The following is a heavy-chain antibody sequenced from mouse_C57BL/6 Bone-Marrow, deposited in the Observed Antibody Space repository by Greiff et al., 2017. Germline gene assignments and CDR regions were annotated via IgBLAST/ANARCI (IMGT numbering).Heavy chain of an antibody. D-gene: IGHD1-1*01. CDR2: IDPSDCYT. CDR3: ASGGDYGSSSYFDY. Sequence: VQLQQPGAELVKPGASVKPSCKASGYTFTSYWMQWVKQRPGQGLEWIGEIDPSDCYTNYNQKFKGKATLTVDTSSSTAYMQRSSLTSEDSAVYYCASGGDYGSSSYFDYWGKGTTLTVSS. J-gene: IGHJ2*01. V-gene: IGHV1-50*01. CDR1: GYTFTSYW.